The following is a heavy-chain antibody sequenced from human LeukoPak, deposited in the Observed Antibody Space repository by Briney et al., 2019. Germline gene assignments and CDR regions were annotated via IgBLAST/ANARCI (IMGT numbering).Heavy chain of an antibody. CDR2: IWYDGSNK. CDR1: GFTFSSYG. J-gene: IGHJ4*02. CDR3: AREGPRRVYCSSTSCHGGSFDY. D-gene: IGHD2-2*01. Sequence: GGSLRLSCAASGFTFSSYGMHWVRQAPGKGLEWVAVIWYDGSNKYSADSVKGRFTISRDNSKNTLYLRMNSLRAEDTAVYYCAREGPRRVYCSSTSCHGGSFDYWGQGTLVTVSS. V-gene: IGHV3-33*01.